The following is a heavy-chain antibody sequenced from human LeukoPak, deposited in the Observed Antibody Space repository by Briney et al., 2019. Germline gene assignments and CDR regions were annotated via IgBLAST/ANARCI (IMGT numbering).Heavy chain of an antibody. V-gene: IGHV3-74*01. J-gene: IGHJ4*02. CDR2: ISGDGRST. D-gene: IGHD3-16*01. Sequence: PGGSLRLSCAASEFTFSSYWMHWVRQAPGKGLVWVSRISGDGRSTSYADSVKGRSTISRDSSKNALYLQMNSLRAEDTAVYYCARDGGNYFDYWGQGTLVTVSS. CDR1: EFTFSSYW. CDR3: ARDGGNYFDY.